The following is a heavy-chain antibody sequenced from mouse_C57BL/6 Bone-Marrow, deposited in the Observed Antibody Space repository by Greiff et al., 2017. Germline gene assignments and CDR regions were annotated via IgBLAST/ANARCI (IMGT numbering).Heavy chain of an antibody. CDR2: IDPSDSST. Sequence: VQLQQPGAELVRPGTSVKLSCKASGYTFTSYWMHWVKQRPGQGLEWIGVIDPSDSSTTYNQKFKGKATLTVDTSSSTAYMQLSSLTSEDSAVYYCASRDYFDYWCQGTTLTVSS. CDR1: GYTFTSYW. J-gene: IGHJ2*01. CDR3: ASRDYFDY. V-gene: IGHV1-59*01. D-gene: IGHD3-1*01.